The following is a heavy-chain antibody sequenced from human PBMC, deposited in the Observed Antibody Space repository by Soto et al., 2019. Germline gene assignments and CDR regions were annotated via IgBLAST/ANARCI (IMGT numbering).Heavy chain of an antibody. CDR1: GGSISSSNW. Sequence: PSETLSLTCAVSGGSISSSNWWSWVRQPPGKGLEWIGEIYHSGSTNYNPSLKSRVTISVDKSKNQFSLKLSSVTAADTAVYYCARRWYYDILTGYPYGMDGWGQGTTVT. CDR2: IYHSGST. V-gene: IGHV4-4*02. J-gene: IGHJ6*02. D-gene: IGHD3-9*01. CDR3: ARRWYYDILTGYPYGMDG.